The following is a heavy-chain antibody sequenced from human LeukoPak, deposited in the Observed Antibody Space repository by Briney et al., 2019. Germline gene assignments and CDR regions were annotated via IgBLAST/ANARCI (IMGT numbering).Heavy chain of an antibody. CDR3: ARDSTGQSDNFDI. CDR2: IKQDGSEK. D-gene: IGHD2-8*02. Sequence: GGSLRLSCGAPGFTFSVQWMSWVRQAPGEGPEWVAKIKQDGSEKYYVDSVKGRFTISRDNARKSLYLQMNSLRAEDTAVYYCARDSTGQSDNFDIWGQGTMVTASS. V-gene: IGHV3-7*01. J-gene: IGHJ3*02. CDR1: GFTFSVQW.